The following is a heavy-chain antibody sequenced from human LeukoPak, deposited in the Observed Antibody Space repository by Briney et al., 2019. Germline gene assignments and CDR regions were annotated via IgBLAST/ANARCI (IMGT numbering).Heavy chain of an antibody. CDR3: ARDYCGSGSYSHFDY. CDR2: ISYDGSNK. D-gene: IGHD3-10*01. J-gene: IGHJ4*02. Sequence: GGSLRLSCAASGFTFSSYAMHWVRQAPGKGLEWVAVISYDGSNKYYADSVKGRFTISRDNSKNTLYLQMNSLRAEDTAVYYCARDYCGSGSYSHFDYWGQRPVDSVSS. CDR1: GFTFSSYA. V-gene: IGHV3-30*04.